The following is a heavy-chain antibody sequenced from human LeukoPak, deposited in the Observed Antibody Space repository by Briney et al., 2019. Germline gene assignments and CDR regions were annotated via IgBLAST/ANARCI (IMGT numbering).Heavy chain of an antibody. D-gene: IGHD4-17*01. V-gene: IGHV4-4*07. CDR3: ARDQLAGDFAH. J-gene: IGHJ4*02. CDR1: GGSISSYY. CDR2: IYTSGRT. Sequence: SETLSLTCTASGGSISSYYWSWIRQPAGKGLEWIGRIYTSGRTNYNPSLKSRVTMSVDTSKNQFSLKLSSVTAADTAVYYCARDQLAGDFAHWGQGTLVTVSS.